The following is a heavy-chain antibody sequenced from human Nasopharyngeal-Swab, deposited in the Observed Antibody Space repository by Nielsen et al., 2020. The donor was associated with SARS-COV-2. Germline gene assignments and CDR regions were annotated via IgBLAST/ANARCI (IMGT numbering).Heavy chain of an antibody. CDR3: ARGYYDFWSGYEKYYFDY. CDR1: GFTFSSYS. Sequence: GESLKISCAASGFTFSSYSMNWVRQAPGKGLEWVSSISSSSSYMYYADSVKGRFTISRDNAKNSLYLQMNSLRAEDTAVYYCARGYYDFWSGYEKYYFDYWGQGTLVTVSS. V-gene: IGHV3-21*01. D-gene: IGHD3-3*01. J-gene: IGHJ4*02. CDR2: ISSSSSYM.